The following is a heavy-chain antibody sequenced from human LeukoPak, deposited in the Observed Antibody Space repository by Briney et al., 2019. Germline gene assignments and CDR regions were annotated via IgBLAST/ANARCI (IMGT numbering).Heavy chain of an antibody. J-gene: IGHJ4*02. CDR2: ISYDGSNK. D-gene: IGHD6-19*01. CDR3: AREAAVSGPSYFDF. CDR1: GFTFPIYA. V-gene: IGHV3-30-3*01. Sequence: GRSLRLSCAASGFTFPIYAIHWVRRAPGKGLEWVAVISYDGSNKYYADSVKGRFTISRDNSKNTLYLQMNSLRAEDTAVYYCAREAAVSGPSYFDFWGQGTLVTVSS.